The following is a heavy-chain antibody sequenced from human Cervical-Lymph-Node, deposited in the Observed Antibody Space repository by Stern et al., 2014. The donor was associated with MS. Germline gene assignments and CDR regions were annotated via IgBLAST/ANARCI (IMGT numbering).Heavy chain of an antibody. CDR2: ISYDGSNK. D-gene: IGHD5-12*01. Sequence: VQLVESGGGVVQPGRSLRLSCAASGFTFSSYGMHWVRHAPGKGLEWVAVISYDGSNKYYADSVKGRFTISRDNSKNTLYLQMNSLRAEDTAVYYCAKDRSRIVATIYDYWGQGTLVTVSS. J-gene: IGHJ4*02. CDR1: GFTFSSYG. V-gene: IGHV3-30*18. CDR3: AKDRSRIVATIYDY.